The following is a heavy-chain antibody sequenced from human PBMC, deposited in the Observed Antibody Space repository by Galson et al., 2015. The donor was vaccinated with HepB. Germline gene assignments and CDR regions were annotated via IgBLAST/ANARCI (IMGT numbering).Heavy chain of an antibody. J-gene: IGHJ5*02. CDR1: GGTFSSYA. CDR3: ARGGDYYDSSGYYYWFDP. D-gene: IGHD3-22*01. Sequence: SVKVSCKASGGTFSSYAISWVRQAPGQGLEWMGGIIPILGIANYAQKFQGRATITADKSTSTAYMELSSLRSEDTAVYYCARGGDYYDSSGYYYWFDPWGQGTLVTVSS. V-gene: IGHV1-69*10. CDR2: IIPILGIA.